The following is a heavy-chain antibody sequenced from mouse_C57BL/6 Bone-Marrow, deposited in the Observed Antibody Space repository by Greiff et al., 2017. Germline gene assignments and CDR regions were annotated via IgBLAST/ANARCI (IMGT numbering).Heavy chain of an antibody. CDR3: ARGTGPDY. V-gene: IGHV1-59*01. CDR1: GYTFTSYW. D-gene: IGHD4-1*01. CDR2: IDPSDSYT. J-gene: IGHJ2*01. Sequence: QVQLQQSGAELVRPGTSVKLSCKASGYTFTSYWMHWVKQRPGQGLEWIGVIDPSDSYTNYNQKFKGKATLTVDTSSSTAYMQLSSLTSEDSAVYYCARGTGPDYWGQGTTLTVSS.